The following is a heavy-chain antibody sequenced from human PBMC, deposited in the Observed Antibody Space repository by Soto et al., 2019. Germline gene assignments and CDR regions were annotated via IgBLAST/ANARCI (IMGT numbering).Heavy chain of an antibody. Sequence: QVQLQESGPGLVKPSETLSLTCTVSGGSVSSGSYYWSWIRQPPGKGLEWIGDMYYSGSTNYNPSLKSRVTISLDTSKSQFSLKLSSVTAADTAVYFCARTRDFWSGNDAFDIWGQGTMVTVSS. CDR1: GGSVSSGSYY. CDR3: ARTRDFWSGNDAFDI. CDR2: MYYSGST. D-gene: IGHD3-3*01. V-gene: IGHV4-61*01. J-gene: IGHJ3*02.